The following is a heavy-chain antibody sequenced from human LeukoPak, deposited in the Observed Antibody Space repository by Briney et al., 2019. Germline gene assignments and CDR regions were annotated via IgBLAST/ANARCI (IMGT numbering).Heavy chain of an antibody. D-gene: IGHD3-3*01. J-gene: IGHJ3*02. V-gene: IGHV3-21*01. CDR2: ISSSSSYI. Sequence: GGSLRVSCAASGFTFSSYSMNWVRQAPGKGLEWVSSISSSSSYIYYADSVKGRFTISRDNAKNSLYLQMNSLRAEDTAVYYCARDDRTTRITIFGVVIPPGADIWGQGTMVTVSS. CDR1: GFTFSSYS. CDR3: ARDDRTTRITIFGVVIPPGADI.